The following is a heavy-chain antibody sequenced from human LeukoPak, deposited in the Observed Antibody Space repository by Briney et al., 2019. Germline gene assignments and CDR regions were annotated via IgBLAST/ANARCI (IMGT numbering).Heavy chain of an antibody. CDR3: AKETYDAFDI. J-gene: IGHJ3*02. V-gene: IGHV3-30*02. CDR1: GFALSSYG. Sequence: GGSLRLSCEASGFALSSYGMHWVRQAPGKGLEWVAFIRYDGNSKYYVDSVKGRFTISRDNSKHTLYLQMNSLRAEDTAVYYCAKETYDAFDIWGQGTTVTVSS. CDR2: IRYDGNSK.